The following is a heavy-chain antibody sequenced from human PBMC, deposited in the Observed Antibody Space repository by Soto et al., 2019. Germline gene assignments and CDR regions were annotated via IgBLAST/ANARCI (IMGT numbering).Heavy chain of an antibody. D-gene: IGHD2-8*02. CDR2: IYYSGST. CDR1: GYSISSSNW. J-gene: IGHJ5*02. V-gene: IGHV4-28*01. CDR3: ARSTGYFPCWFDP. Sequence: SETLSLTCAVSGYSISSSNWWGWIRQPPGKGLEWIGYIYYSGSTYYNPSLKSRVTMSVDTSKNPFSLKLSSVTAVDTAVYYCARSTGYFPCWFDPWGQGTLVTVSS.